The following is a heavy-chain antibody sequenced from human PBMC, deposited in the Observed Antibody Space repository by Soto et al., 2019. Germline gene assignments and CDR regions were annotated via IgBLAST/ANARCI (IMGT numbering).Heavy chain of an antibody. V-gene: IGHV1-18*01. Sequence: QVQLVQSGAEVKKPGASVKVSCKASGYTFTSYGISWVRQAPGQGLEWMGWISAYNGNTNYPQKLQGRVTMTTDASTSRAYMELRGLKSDDTAVYYCARDKAGDQSIAVGVDYWGQGTLVAVSS. CDR2: ISAYNGNT. D-gene: IGHD6-19*01. CDR1: GYTFTSYG. CDR3: ARDKAGDQSIAVGVDY. J-gene: IGHJ4*02.